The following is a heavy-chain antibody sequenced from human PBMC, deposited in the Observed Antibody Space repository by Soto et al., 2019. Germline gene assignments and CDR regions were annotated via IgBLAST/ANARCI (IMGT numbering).Heavy chain of an antibody. Sequence: DSVKVACKASGYTFNMYGITSVRQAPGQGLQWMGWISSYNGNTNYAQKLQGRFTMTTDTSTSTAYMELRSLRSDYTALYYCARQDVVVPRAIPEFDPWGQGSLDTVSS. V-gene: IGHV1-18*04. D-gene: IGHD2-2*02. CDR2: ISSYNGNT. CDR1: GYTFNMYG. J-gene: IGHJ5*02. CDR3: ARQDVVVPRAIPEFDP.